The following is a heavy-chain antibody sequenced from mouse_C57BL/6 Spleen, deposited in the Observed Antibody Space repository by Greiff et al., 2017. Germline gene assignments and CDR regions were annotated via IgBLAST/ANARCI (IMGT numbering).Heavy chain of an antibody. CDR1: GYTFTSYT. V-gene: IGHV1-4*01. CDR3: ARSRDGYYDAIDY. CDR2: INPSSGYT. Sequence: VQLQQSGAELARPGASVKMSCKASGYTFTSYTMHWVKQRPGQGLEWIGYINPSSGYTKYNQKFKDKATLTADKSSSTAYMQLSSLTSEDSAVYYCARSRDGYYDAIDYWGQGTSVTVSS. J-gene: IGHJ4*01. D-gene: IGHD2-3*01.